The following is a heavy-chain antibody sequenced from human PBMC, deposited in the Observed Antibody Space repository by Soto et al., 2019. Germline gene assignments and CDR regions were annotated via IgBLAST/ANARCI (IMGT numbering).Heavy chain of an antibody. CDR1: GVSFSSGAYH. V-gene: IGHV4-31*03. Sequence: QVQLQESGPGLVKPSQTLSLTCTVSGVSFSSGAYHWSWVRQHPGQGLEWIASISYRGITYSNPSLNSRLSMSVDTSKNQFSLNLTSVTAADTAVYHCARMSATGTRWFDPWGQGTLVTVSS. CDR2: ISYRGIT. J-gene: IGHJ5*02. D-gene: IGHD6-13*01. CDR3: ARMSATGTRWFDP.